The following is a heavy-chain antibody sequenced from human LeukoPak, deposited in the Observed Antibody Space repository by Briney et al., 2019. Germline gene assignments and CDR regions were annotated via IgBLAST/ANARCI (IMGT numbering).Heavy chain of an antibody. CDR3: VRDTFSPDAFDI. D-gene: IGHD3-16*01. Sequence: PGGSLRLSCAASGFTFSSYSMNWGRQAAGKGLEWVSSISTSSSYIYSADSVKGRFTISRDNAKNSLYLQMNSLRAEDTAVYYCVRDTFSPDAFDIWGQGTMVTVSS. CDR2: ISTSSSYI. V-gene: IGHV3-21*01. J-gene: IGHJ3*02. CDR1: GFTFSSYS.